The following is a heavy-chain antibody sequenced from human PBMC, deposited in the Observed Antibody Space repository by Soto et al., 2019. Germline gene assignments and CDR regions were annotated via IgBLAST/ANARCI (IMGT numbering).Heavy chain of an antibody. CDR2: IYYNGDT. CDR3: ARRGHFDSSGYDWYFDL. Sequence: SEALSLTCTVSGGSISSYYWSWIRQPPGKGLEWIGYIYYNGDTNYNPSLESRVTISVDTSKNQFSLKLSSVTAADTAVYYCARRGHFDSSGYDWYFDLWGRGTLVTVS. V-gene: IGHV4-59*08. D-gene: IGHD3-22*01. J-gene: IGHJ2*01. CDR1: GGSISSYY.